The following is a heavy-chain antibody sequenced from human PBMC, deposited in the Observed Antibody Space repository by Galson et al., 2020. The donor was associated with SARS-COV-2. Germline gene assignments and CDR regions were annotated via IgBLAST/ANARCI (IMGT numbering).Heavy chain of an antibody. CDR3: AKLPEPRSSHNYYFDY. CDR1: GFTFDDYA. V-gene: IGHV3-9*01. J-gene: IGHJ4*02. CDR2: ISWNSGSI. Sequence: GASLRLSCAASGFTFDDYAMHWVRQAPGKGLEWVSGISWNSGSIGYADSVKGRFTISRDNAKNSLYLQMNSLRAEDTALYYCAKLPEPRSSHNYYFDYWGQGTLVTVSS. D-gene: IGHD6-13*01.